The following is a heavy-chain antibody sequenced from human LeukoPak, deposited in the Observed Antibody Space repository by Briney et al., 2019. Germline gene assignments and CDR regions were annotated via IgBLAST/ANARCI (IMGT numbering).Heavy chain of an antibody. CDR3: ARLIADTRRGYYYGMDV. CDR1: GGSISSYY. CDR2: IYYSGST. J-gene: IGHJ6*02. Sequence: SEALSLTCSVSGGSISSYYWSWIRQPPGKGLEWIGYIYYSGSTNYNPSLKSRVTISVDTSKNQFSLKLSSVTAADTAVYYCARLIADTRRGYYYGMDVWGQGTTVTVSS. V-gene: IGHV4-59*08. D-gene: IGHD6-13*01.